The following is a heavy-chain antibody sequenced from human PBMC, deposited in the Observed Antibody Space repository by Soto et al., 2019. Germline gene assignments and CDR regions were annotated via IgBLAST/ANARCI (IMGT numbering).Heavy chain of an antibody. D-gene: IGHD6-13*01. J-gene: IGHJ5*02. Sequence: QVQLQESGPGLVKPSETLSLTCTVSGGSISSYYWSWIRQPAGKGLEWIGRIYTSGSTNYNPSLKSRVTMSVDTSKNQFSLKLSSVTAADTAVYYCARLIAAAGFYWFDPWGQGTLVTVSS. CDR3: ARLIAAAGFYWFDP. CDR2: IYTSGST. CDR1: GGSISSYY. V-gene: IGHV4-4*07.